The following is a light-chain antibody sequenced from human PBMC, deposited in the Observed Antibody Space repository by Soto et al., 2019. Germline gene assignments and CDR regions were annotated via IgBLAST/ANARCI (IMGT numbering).Light chain of an antibody. V-gene: IGLV2-8*01. CDR3: CSYAGSNNDV. J-gene: IGLJ1*01. CDR2: EVS. Sequence: QSALTQPPSASGSPGQSVTISCTGTSSDVGGYKYVSWFQQHPGKAPKLMICEVSKQPSGVPDRFSGSRSGNTASLTVSGLQAEDEADYYCCSYAGSNNDVFVTGTKLTVL. CDR1: SSDVGGYKY.